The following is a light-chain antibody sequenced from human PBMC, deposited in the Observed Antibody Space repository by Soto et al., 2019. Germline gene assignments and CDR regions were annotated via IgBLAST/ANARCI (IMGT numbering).Light chain of an antibody. CDR3: QQSFSTPQT. Sequence: DIQMTQSPSSLSASVGDSVTITCLASQSINIYLSWYQQKPGKAPKLLINVASTLQGGVPSRFSGSGSGTDFTLAISSLQPEDSATYYCQQSFSTPQTFGGGTRVEIK. CDR2: VAS. J-gene: IGKJ4*01. CDR1: QSINIY. V-gene: IGKV1-39*01.